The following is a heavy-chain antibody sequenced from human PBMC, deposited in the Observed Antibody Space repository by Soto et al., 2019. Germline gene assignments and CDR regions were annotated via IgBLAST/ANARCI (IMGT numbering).Heavy chain of an antibody. V-gene: IGHV4-31*03. J-gene: IGHJ4*02. D-gene: IGHD3-10*01. CDR2: INYSGTT. CDR3: ARDPSFGQPHSYFDY. CDR1: GGSISSGGYY. Sequence: SETLSLTCTVSGGSISSGGYYWTWIRQHPGKGLEWMGFINYSGTTYYNPSLKSRVTIAVDTSKNQFSLKLSSVNAADTAVYYCARDPSFGQPHSYFDYWGQGTLVTVSS.